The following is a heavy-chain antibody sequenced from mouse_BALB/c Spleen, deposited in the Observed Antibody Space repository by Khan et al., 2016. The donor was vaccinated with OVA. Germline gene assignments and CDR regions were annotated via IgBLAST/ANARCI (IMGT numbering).Heavy chain of an antibody. CDR1: GFSLTNYG. CDR2: IWSDGST. J-gene: IGHJ4*01. Sequence: VQLKESGPGLVAPSQSLSITCTISGFSLTNYGVHWVRQPPGKGLEWLVVIWSDGSTTYNSTLKSRLSISKDNSKSQVFLKMNSLQTDDTDMYFWDRQPDYHYYIMDYWGQGTSVTVSS. CDR3: DRQPDYHYYIMDY. D-gene: IGHD1-1*02. V-gene: IGHV2-6-1*01.